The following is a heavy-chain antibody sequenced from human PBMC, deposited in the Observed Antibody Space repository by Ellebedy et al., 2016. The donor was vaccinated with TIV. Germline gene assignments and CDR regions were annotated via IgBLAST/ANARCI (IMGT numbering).Heavy chain of an antibody. CDR3: VKDPIRDYTEYDEDS. CDR1: GFDFSRYP. V-gene: IGHV3-64D*09. Sequence: PGGSLRLSCATSGFDFSRYPMHWVRQAPGKGLEYLSGISGNAGSTYNAESVKGRFTISRDYYNSTVFLHMTNVRPEDTAVYYCVKDPIRDYTEYDEDSWGQGVMVIVSS. J-gene: IGHJ4*02. CDR2: ISGNAGST. D-gene: IGHD4-11*01.